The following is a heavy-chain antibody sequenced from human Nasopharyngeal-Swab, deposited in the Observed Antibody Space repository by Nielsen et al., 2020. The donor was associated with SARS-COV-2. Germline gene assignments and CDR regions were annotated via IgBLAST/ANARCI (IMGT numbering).Heavy chain of an antibody. V-gene: IGHV3-21*01. J-gene: IGHJ6*02. CDR2: ISSSSTYI. D-gene: IGHD3-3*01. CDR3: ARDGLDYDFWSAYFMDV. CDR1: EFTFSNYN. Sequence: GGSLRLSCAASEFTFSNYNMNWVRQAPGKGLDWVSSISSSSTYIYYADSVKGRFTISRDNTKNSLSLQMNSLRAEDTAVYYCARDGLDYDFWSAYFMDVWGQGTTVIVSS.